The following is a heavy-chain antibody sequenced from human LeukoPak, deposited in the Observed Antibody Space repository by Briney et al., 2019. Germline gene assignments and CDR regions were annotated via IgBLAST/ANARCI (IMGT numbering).Heavy chain of an antibody. V-gene: IGHV3-9*03. CDR2: ISWNSGSI. D-gene: IGHD5-18*01. CDR1: GFTFADYA. Sequence: PGRSLRLSCAASGFTFADYAMHWVRQAPGKGLEWVSGISWNSGSIDYANSVRGRFTISRDNAKNSLYLRMSSLRAEDMALYYCAKDSETATSYYFDSWGQGTLVTVSS. J-gene: IGHJ4*02. CDR3: AKDSETATSYYFDS.